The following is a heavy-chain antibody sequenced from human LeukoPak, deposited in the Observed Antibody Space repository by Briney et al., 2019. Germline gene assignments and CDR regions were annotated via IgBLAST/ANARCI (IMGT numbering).Heavy chain of an antibody. CDR1: GFTFSSYW. Sequence: GGSLRPSCAASGFTFSSYWMSWVRQAPGKGLEWVANIKQDGSEKYYVDSVKGRFTISRDNAKNSLYLQMNSLRAEDTAVYYCARDRRYCSSTSCFRGDWFDPWGQGTLVTVSS. D-gene: IGHD2-2*01. CDR2: IKQDGSEK. J-gene: IGHJ5*02. CDR3: ARDRRYCSSTSCFRGDWFDP. V-gene: IGHV3-7*01.